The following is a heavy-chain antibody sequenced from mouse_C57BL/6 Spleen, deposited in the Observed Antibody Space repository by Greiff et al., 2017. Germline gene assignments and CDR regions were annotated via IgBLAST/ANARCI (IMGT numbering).Heavy chain of an antibody. CDR2: IYPRSGNT. V-gene: IGHV1-81*01. D-gene: IGHD2-4*01. Sequence: VQRVESGAELARPGASVKLSCKASGYTFTSYGISWVKQRTGQGLEWIGEIYPRSGNTYYNEKFKGKATLTADKSSSTAYMELRSLTSEDSAVYFCARDDYDQAWFAYWGQGTLVTVTA. J-gene: IGHJ3*01. CDR3: ARDDYDQAWFAY. CDR1: GYTFTSYG.